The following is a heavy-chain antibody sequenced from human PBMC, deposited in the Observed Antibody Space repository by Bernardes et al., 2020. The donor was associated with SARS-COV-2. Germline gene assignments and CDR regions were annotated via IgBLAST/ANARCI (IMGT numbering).Heavy chain of an antibody. Sequence: GGSLRLSCAASGFTFSNHLFSWFRQAPGKGLAWVSSISGAGMYLYYGDSVRGRFTTSRDNTRTSVFLQMESLRAEDTAVYYCARDVGGTDWRFGFDVWGPGTMVHVSS. CDR2: ISGAGMYL. V-gene: IGHV3-21*01. CDR1: GFTFSNHL. J-gene: IGHJ3*01. CDR3: ARDVGGTDWRFGFDV. D-gene: IGHD3-9*01.